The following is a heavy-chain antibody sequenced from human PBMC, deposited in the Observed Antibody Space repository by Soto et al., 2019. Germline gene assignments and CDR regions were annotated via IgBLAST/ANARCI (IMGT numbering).Heavy chain of an antibody. CDR1: GFSLTTGGLG. D-gene: IGHD3-3*01. J-gene: IGHJ6*02. CDR3: GHRRESFDYSGLDV. CDR2: IYWNDDR. V-gene: IGHV2-5*01. Sequence: SGPTLVNPTQTLTLTCTFSGFSLTTGGLGVGWIRQPPGKALEWLGVIYWNDDRRYNPSLRNRLTLTKDTSKNQVFLTMTNMDPVDTATYYCGHRRESFDYSGLDVWGQGTTLTVSS.